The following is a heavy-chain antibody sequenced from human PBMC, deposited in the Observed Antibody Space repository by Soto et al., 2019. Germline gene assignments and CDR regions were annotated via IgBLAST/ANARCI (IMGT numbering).Heavy chain of an antibody. D-gene: IGHD6-19*01. CDR1: GFTFDDYT. V-gene: IGHV3-23*01. J-gene: IGHJ4*02. CDR2: IRSSGDNT. CDR3: AKLPVAGSSTFDY. Sequence: PGGSLRLSCAASGFTFDDYTLHWVRQAPGKGLEWISAIRSSGDNTYYADSVKGRFTISRDNSKSTLYVQMNSLRAEDTAVYYCAKLPVAGSSTFDYWGQGVLVTVSS.